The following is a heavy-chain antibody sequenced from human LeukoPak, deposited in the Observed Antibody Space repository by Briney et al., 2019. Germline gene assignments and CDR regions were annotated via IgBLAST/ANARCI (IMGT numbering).Heavy chain of an antibody. CDR2: INAGNGNT. V-gene: IGHV1-3*01. CDR3: ARDPPGSSLDY. D-gene: IGHD3-10*01. J-gene: IGHJ4*02. Sequence: ASVKVSCKASGYTFTSYAMHWVRQAPGQRHEWMGWINAGNGNTKYSQKFQGRVTITRDTSASTAYMELSSLRSEDTAVYYCARDPPGSSLDYWGQGTLVTVSS. CDR1: GYTFTSYA.